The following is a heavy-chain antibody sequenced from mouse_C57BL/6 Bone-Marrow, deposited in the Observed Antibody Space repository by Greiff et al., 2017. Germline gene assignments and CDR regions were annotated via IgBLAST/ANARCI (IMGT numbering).Heavy chain of an antibody. J-gene: IGHJ4*01. CDR2: IYPGSGNT. CDR1: GYTFTDYY. Sequence: QVHVKQSGAELVRPGASVKLSCKASGYTFTDYYINWVKQRPGQGLEWIARIYPGSGNTYYNEKFKGKATLTAEKSSSTAYMQLSSLTSEDSAVYFCARGGSSGTYAMDYWGQGTSVTVSS. D-gene: IGHD3-2*02. CDR3: ARGGSSGTYAMDY. V-gene: IGHV1-76*01.